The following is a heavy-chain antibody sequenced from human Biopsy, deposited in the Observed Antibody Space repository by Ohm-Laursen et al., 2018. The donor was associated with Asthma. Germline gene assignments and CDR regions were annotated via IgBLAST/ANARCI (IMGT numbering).Heavy chain of an antibody. CDR1: GFTFISYS. CDR3: ARPRWGPYGY. CDR2: ISSSSSTI. Sequence: SLRLSCTASGFTFISYSMNWVRQAPGKGLEWVSYISSSSSTIYYADSVKGRFTISRDNAKNSLYLQMNSLRDEDTAVYYCARPRWGPYGYWGQGTLVTVSS. V-gene: IGHV3-48*02. J-gene: IGHJ4*02. D-gene: IGHD4-17*01.